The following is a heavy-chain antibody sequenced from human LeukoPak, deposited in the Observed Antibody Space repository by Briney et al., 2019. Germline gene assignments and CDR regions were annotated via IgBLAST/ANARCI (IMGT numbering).Heavy chain of an antibody. CDR2: IIPIFGIA. V-gene: IGHV1-69*04. Sequence: SVKVSCKASGGTFSSYAIRWVRQAPGQGLEWMGRIIPIFGIANYAQKFQGRVTITADKSTSTAYMELSSLRSEDTAVYYCARATVGATAFDYWGQGTLVTVSS. CDR1: GGTFSSYA. D-gene: IGHD1-26*01. J-gene: IGHJ4*02. CDR3: ARATVGATAFDY.